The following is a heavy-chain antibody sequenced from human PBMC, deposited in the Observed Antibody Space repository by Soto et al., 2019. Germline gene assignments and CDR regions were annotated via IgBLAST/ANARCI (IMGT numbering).Heavy chain of an antibody. CDR2: IDPSDSYT. D-gene: IGHD1-26*01. J-gene: IGHJ6*02. CDR3: ATVGLYSYYYYGMDV. Sequence: GESLKISCKGSGYSFTSYWISWVRQMPGKGLEWMGRIDPSDSYTNYSPSFQGHVTISADKSISTAYLQWSSLKASDTAMYYCATVGLYSYYYYGMDVWGQGTTVTSP. CDR1: GYSFTSYW. V-gene: IGHV5-10-1*01.